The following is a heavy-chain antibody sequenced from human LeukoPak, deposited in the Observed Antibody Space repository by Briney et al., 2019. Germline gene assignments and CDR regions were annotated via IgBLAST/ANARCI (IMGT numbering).Heavy chain of an antibody. CDR3: ARERDAYYYDSSGSDNDAFDI. D-gene: IGHD3-22*01. Sequence: GASVKVSCKASGGTFSSYAISWVRQAPGQGLEWMGGIIPIFGTANYAQKFQGRVTITADKSTSTAYMELSSLRSEDTAVYYCARERDAYYYDSSGSDNDAFDIWGQGTMVTVSS. CDR1: GGTFSSYA. CDR2: IIPIFGTA. J-gene: IGHJ3*02. V-gene: IGHV1-69*06.